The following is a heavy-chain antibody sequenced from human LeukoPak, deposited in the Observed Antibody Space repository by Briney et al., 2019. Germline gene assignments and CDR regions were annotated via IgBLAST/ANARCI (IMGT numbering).Heavy chain of an antibody. CDR1: GFTFSSYW. D-gene: IGHD4-11*01. CDR2: IKQDGSEK. J-gene: IGHJ3*02. Sequence: GGSLRLSCAASGFTFSSYWMSWVRQAPGKRLEWVANIKQDGSEKYYVDSVKGRFTISRDNAKNSLYLQMNSLRAEDTAVYYCARPMTTVTYDAFDIWGQGTMVTVSS. CDR3: ARPMTTVTYDAFDI. V-gene: IGHV3-7*01.